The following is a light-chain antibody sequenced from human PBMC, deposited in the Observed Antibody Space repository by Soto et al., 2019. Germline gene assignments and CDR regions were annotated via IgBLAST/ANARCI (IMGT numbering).Light chain of an antibody. CDR1: QGIRNY. J-gene: IGKJ1*01. Sequence: DIQMTQSPSSLSASVGDRVTITCRACQGIRNYLAWYQQKPGKVPKILIYAASTLQSGVPSRFSGSGSGTDFTLTISSLQPEDVATYYCQKYNSAPWTFGQGTKVEIK. CDR2: AAS. CDR3: QKYNSAPWT. V-gene: IGKV1-27*01.